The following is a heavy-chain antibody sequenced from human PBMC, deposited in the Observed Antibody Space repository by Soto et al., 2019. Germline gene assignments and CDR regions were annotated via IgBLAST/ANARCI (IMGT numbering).Heavy chain of an antibody. CDR2: ISGSGDTT. CDR3: ARDPVRGLGIAFDI. CDR1: GFTFNNYG. V-gene: IGHV3-23*01. J-gene: IGHJ3*02. D-gene: IGHD4-17*01. Sequence: EAQLLASGGGLVQPGGSLRLSCVASGFTFNNYGMSWVRQAPGKGLEWVSSISGSGDTTYYAASVQGRFTISRDNSKDMLYVYMNSLRAEDTAVYYCARDPVRGLGIAFDIWGRGTVLTVSS.